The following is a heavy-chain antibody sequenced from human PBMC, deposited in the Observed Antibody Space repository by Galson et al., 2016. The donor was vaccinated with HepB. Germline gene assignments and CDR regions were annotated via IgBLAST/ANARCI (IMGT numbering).Heavy chain of an antibody. V-gene: IGHV3-7*01. Sequence: SLRLSCAVSGFTLSTFWMGWVRQAPGKGLEWVANIKQDGSEIFYMDSVKGRFTISRDNAKNSLYLQMHSLRAEDTAVYYCSRYNWKYAPCDNWDKGTRFTVSS. CDR3: SRYNWKYAPCDN. J-gene: IGHJ4*02. CDR1: GFTLSTFW. CDR2: IKQDGSEI. D-gene: IGHD1-7*01.